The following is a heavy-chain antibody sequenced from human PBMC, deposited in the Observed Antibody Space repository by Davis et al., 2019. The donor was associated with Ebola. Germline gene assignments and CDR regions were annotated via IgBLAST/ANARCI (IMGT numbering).Heavy chain of an antibody. CDR2: ISGSGGST. D-gene: IGHD6-6*01. Sequence: GGSLRLSCAASGFTFSSYWMHWVRQAPGKGLEWVSGISGSGGSTYYADSVKGRFTISRDNSKNTLYLQMNSLRAEDTAVYYCVKGGGTSSSDFRRTWGQGTLVTVSS. CDR3: VKGGGTSSSDFRRT. V-gene: IGHV3-23*01. CDR1: GFTFSSYW. J-gene: IGHJ5*02.